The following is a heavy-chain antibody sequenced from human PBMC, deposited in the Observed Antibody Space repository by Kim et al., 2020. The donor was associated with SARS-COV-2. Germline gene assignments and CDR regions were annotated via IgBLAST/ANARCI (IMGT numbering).Heavy chain of an antibody. CDR2: IYYSGST. CDR3: AGYRSSGWYVGYFDY. CDR1: GGSIGSYY. V-gene: IGHV4-59*12. D-gene: IGHD6-19*01. Sequence: SETLSLTCTVSGGSIGSYYWSWIRQPPGKGMEWIGYIYYSGSTNYNPSLTSRATITVDTSKNQFSLKLSSVTAADTAVYYCAGYRSSGWYVGYFDYWGQGTLVTVSS. J-gene: IGHJ4*02.